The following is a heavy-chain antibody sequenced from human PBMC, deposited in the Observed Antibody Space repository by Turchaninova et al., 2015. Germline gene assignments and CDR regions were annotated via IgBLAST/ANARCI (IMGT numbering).Heavy chain of an antibody. Sequence: QMQLQESGPGLVKPSETLSLTCTVSGGSNRSTTYSWGWIRQPPGKGLEWIGNIYYSGRTSYNPSLKSRVTISVDTSKNQFSLKLTSVTAADTAVYYCATYLSWGQGTLVTVSS. CDR3: ATYLS. J-gene: IGHJ4*02. CDR1: GGSNRSTTYS. V-gene: IGHV4-39*01. CDR2: IYYSGRT.